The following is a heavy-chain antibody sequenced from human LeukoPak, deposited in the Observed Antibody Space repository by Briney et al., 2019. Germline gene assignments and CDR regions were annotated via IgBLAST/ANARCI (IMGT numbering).Heavy chain of an antibody. V-gene: IGHV1-46*01. CDR3: ASGYDSSGLDY. Sequence: ASVKVSCKAFGSTFTSYYMHWVRQAPGQGLEWMGIINPSGGSTSFPQKFQGRVTMTRDTSTSTVYMELSSLRSEDTAVYYCASGYDSSGLDYWGQGTLVTVSS. CDR1: GSTFTSYY. CDR2: INPSGGST. D-gene: IGHD3-22*01. J-gene: IGHJ4*02.